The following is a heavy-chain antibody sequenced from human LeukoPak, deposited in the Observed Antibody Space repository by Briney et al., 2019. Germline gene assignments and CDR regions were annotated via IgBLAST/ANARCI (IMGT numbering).Heavy chain of an antibody. CDR2: ISSSSSYL. J-gene: IGHJ4*02. CDR1: GFTFTNYT. CDR3: AREYIVATMTFDY. Sequence: GGSLRLSCAASGFTFTNYTMNWVRQAPGKGLEWVSSISSSSSYLYYADSVKGRFTISRDNAKSSLYLQMNSLRAEDTAVFYCAREYIVATMTFDYWGQGILVTVSS. D-gene: IGHD5-12*01. V-gene: IGHV3-21*01.